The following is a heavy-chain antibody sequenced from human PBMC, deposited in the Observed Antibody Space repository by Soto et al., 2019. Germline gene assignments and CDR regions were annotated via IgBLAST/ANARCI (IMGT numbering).Heavy chain of an antibody. CDR1: GFTFNVYC. J-gene: IGHJ6*02. Sequence: SVKVSCKTSGFTFNVYCIHWVRQAPGQGLEWMGGLIPIYDEPNYAQKFQGRVTITADKSTATVYLELNSLRSEDTAVYFCARVRDPHLDHYGLDVWGQGTTVTVSS. CDR2: LIPIYDEP. V-gene: IGHV1-69*06. CDR3: ARVRDPHLDHYGLDV.